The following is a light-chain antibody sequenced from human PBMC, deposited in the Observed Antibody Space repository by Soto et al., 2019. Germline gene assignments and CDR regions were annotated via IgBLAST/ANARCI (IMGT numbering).Light chain of an antibody. CDR2: KAS. CDR1: QSISSW. V-gene: IGKV1-5*03. CDR3: QQYNSLTWT. J-gene: IGKJ1*01. Sequence: DIQMTQSPSTLSASVRDRVTITCRASQSISSWLAWYQQKPGKAPKLLIYKASSLESGVPSRFSGSGSGTEFTLTISSLQPDDFATYYCQQYNSLTWTFGQGTKVDIK.